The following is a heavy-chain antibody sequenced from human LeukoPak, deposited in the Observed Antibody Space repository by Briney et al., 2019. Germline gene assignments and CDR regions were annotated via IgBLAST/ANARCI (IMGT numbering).Heavy chain of an antibody. Sequence: PGGSLRLSCAASGFAFSSNWMHWVRQAPGKGLVWVSRISGDGSSTNYADSVKGRFTISRDNAKNTLYVQMNSLTAEDTAVYYCATQQRYGLDVWGQGTTVIVSS. CDR1: GFAFSSNW. D-gene: IGHD6-13*01. CDR3: ATQQRYGLDV. V-gene: IGHV3-74*01. J-gene: IGHJ6*02. CDR2: ISGDGSST.